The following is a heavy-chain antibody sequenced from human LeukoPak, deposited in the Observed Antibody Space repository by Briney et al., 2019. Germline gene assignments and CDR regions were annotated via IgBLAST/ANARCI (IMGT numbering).Heavy chain of an antibody. CDR1: GGSISSYY. D-gene: IGHD6-13*01. J-gene: IGHJ5*02. CDR3: ARDNRIAGIDP. Sequence: PSETLSLTCTVSGGSISSYYWSWIRQPPGKGLEWIGYIYYSGSTNYNPSLKSRVTISVDTSKNQFSLKLSSVTAADTAVYYCARDNRIAGIDPWGQGILVTVSS. CDR2: IYYSGST. V-gene: IGHV4-59*01.